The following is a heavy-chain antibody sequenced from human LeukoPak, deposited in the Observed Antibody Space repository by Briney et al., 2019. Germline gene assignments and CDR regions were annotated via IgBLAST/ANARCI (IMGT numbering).Heavy chain of an antibody. V-gene: IGHV1-8*03. Sequence: ASVKVSCKASGYTFTSYDINWVRQATGQGLEWMGWMNPNSGNTGYAQKFQGRVTITRNTSISTAYMELRSLRSDDTAVYYCAREREGYDSSGYYSDYWGQGTLVTVSS. D-gene: IGHD3-22*01. CDR3: AREREGYDSSGYYSDY. CDR1: GYTFTSYD. CDR2: MNPNSGNT. J-gene: IGHJ4*02.